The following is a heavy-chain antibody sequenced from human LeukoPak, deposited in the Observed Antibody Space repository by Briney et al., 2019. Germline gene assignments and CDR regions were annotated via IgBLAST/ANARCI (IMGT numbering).Heavy chain of an antibody. J-gene: IGHJ4*02. Sequence: GGSLRLSCAASGFTFSSYGMHWVRQAPGKGLEWVAFIRYDGSNKYYADSVKGRFTISRDNSKNTLYLQMNSLRAEDTAVYYCAKGGEGYDYGGNADFDYWGQGTLVTVSS. CDR2: IRYDGSNK. CDR1: GFTFSSYG. D-gene: IGHD4-23*01. CDR3: AKGGEGYDYGGNADFDY. V-gene: IGHV3-30*02.